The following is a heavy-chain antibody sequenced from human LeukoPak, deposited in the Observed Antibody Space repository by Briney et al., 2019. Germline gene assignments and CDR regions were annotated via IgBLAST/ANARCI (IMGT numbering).Heavy chain of an antibody. CDR3: ARDPSYYEDGDY. J-gene: IGHJ4*02. CDR1: GGTFSSYA. Sequence: SVKVSCKASGGTFSSYAISWVRRAPGQGLEWMGRIIPIFGTANYAQKFQGRVTITTDESTSTAYMELSSLRSEDTAVYYCARDPSYYEDGDYWGQGTLVTVSS. CDR2: IIPIFGTA. V-gene: IGHV1-69*05. D-gene: IGHD3-22*01.